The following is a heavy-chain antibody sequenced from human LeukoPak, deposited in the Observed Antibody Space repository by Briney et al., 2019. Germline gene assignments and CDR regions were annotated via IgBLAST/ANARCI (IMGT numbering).Heavy chain of an antibody. CDR1: DYTFTSYG. CDR3: ARDPTEDFWSGFYSYFDF. V-gene: IGHV1-18*01. J-gene: IGHJ4*02. Sequence: GASVKVSCKASDYTFTSYGINWVRQAPGQGLEWMGWISTYNGNTNYAQKFQGRVTMTTDTSTSTAYMELRSLRSDDTAVYYCARDPTEDFWSGFYSYFDFWGQGTLVTVSS. D-gene: IGHD3-3*01. CDR2: ISTYNGNT.